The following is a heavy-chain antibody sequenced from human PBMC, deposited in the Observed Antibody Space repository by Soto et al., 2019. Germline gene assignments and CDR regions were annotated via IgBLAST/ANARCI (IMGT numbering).Heavy chain of an antibody. D-gene: IGHD3-3*01. Sequence: GGSLRLSCAASGFTFSSYAMSWVRQAPGKGLEWVSAISGSGGSTYYADSVKGRFTISRDNSKNTLYLQMNSLRAEDTAVYYCAKESNDFWSGYYSAPNYYYYGMDVWGQGTTVTVSS. CDR3: AKESNDFWSGYYSAPNYYYYGMDV. CDR2: ISGSGGST. J-gene: IGHJ6*02. V-gene: IGHV3-23*01. CDR1: GFTFSSYA.